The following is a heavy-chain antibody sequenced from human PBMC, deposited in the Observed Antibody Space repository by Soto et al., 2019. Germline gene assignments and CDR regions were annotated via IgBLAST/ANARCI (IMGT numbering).Heavy chain of an antibody. D-gene: IGHD3-3*01. CDR1: GGTFSSYA. CDR3: ARLYYDFWSGYYEGMDV. J-gene: IGHJ6*02. Sequence: ASVKVSCKASGGTFSSYAISWVRQAPGQGLEWMGGIIPIFGTANYAQKFQGRVTITADESTSTAYMELSSLRSEDTAVYYCARLYYDFWSGYYEGMDVWGQGTTVTVSS. CDR2: IIPIFGTA. V-gene: IGHV1-69*13.